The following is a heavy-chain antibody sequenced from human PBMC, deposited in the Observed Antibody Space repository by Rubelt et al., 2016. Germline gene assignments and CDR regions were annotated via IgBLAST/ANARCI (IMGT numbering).Heavy chain of an antibody. J-gene: IGHJ2*01. CDR3: ARHSPALYWWFDL. CDR1: GGSISSSYYY. D-gene: IGHD6-25*01. V-gene: IGHV4-39*01. Sequence: QLQLQESGPGLVKPSETLSLTCTVSGGSISSSYYYWGWIRQPPGKGLEWIGIINYSGTTYYNPSLKSRVTISVDTSKNHFSLNLSSVTAADTAVYYCARHSPALYWWFDLWGRGTLVVVSS. CDR2: INYSGTT.